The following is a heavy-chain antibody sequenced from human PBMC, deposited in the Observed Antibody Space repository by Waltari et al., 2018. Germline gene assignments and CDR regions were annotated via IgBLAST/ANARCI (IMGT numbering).Heavy chain of an antibody. V-gene: IGHV4-38-2*01. Sequence: QVQLQESGPGLVKPSETLSLTCAVSGYSISSGYYWGWIRQPPGKGLEWIGSIYHSGSTYYNPSLKSRVTISVDTSKNQFSLKLSSVTAADTAVYYCASTGIAAAGDDAFDIWGQGTMVTVSS. CDR2: IYHSGST. J-gene: IGHJ3*02. D-gene: IGHD6-13*01. CDR1: GYSISSGYY. CDR3: ASTGIAAAGDDAFDI.